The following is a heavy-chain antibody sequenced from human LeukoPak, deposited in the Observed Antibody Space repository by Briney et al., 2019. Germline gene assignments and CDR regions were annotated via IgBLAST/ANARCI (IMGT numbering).Heavy chain of an antibody. CDR3: AKLLFTFYYHGMDG. V-gene: IGHV3-23*01. J-gene: IGHJ6*02. D-gene: IGHD3-16*01. Sequence: GGSLRLSCAASGFTFSSHAMSCVRLAPGKGLEWVSFISGSGGSTYHADSVEGRLTISRDSSKNTLYLPMSRPRAQDTAVYYCAKLLFTFYYHGMDGWGQGTTVTVSS. CDR2: ISGSGGST. CDR1: GFTFSSHA.